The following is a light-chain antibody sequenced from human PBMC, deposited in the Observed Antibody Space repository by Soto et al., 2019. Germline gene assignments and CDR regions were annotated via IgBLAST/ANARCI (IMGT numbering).Light chain of an antibody. CDR3: QQYSSYSWT. J-gene: IGKJ1*01. Sequence: DIQMTQSPSTLSASVGDRVTITCRASQSISSWLAWYQQKPGKAPKLLIYKASSLQSGVPPRFSGSGSGTEFTLTMSSLQPDDFATYYCQQYSSYSWTFGLGTKVEIK. V-gene: IGKV1-5*03. CDR1: QSISSW. CDR2: KAS.